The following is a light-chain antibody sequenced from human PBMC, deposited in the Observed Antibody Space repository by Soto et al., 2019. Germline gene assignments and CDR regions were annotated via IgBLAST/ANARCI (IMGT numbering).Light chain of an antibody. CDR3: QQRSNWNT. J-gene: IGKJ5*01. Sequence: EIVLTQSPATLSLSPGERATLSFRASQSVSGYLAWYQQKPGQAPRLLIYDASKRATGIPTRFRGSGSGTDFTLTISSLEPEDFAVYYCQQRSNWNTFGQGTRLEMK. CDR1: QSVSGY. CDR2: DAS. V-gene: IGKV3-11*01.